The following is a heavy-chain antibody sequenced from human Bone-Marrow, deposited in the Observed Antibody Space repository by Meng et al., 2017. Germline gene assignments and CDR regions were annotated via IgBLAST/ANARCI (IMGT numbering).Heavy chain of an antibody. CDR1: GYTFPDYW. CDR2: INPKSGDT. D-gene: IGHD6-13*01. Sequence: ASVQVSCKASGYTFPDYWLHWVRRAPGQGLEWMGRINPKSGDTHYAQRFQGRVTMTGDTSISTAYMELSGLRSDDTAMYYCARDEDISAAGKLFGDYWGQGTLVTVS. J-gene: IGHJ4*02. CDR3: ARDEDISAAGKLFGDY. V-gene: IGHV1-2*06.